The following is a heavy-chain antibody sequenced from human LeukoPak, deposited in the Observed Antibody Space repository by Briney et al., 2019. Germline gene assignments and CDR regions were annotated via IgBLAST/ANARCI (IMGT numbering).Heavy chain of an antibody. D-gene: IGHD6-19*01. CDR1: GYTFTYRY. CDR3: ASLGGRAVTTQSGAFDI. CDR2: FTPFNGNT. J-gene: IGHJ3*02. V-gene: IGHV1-45*02. Sequence: AAVRASFKACGYTFTYRYLHWVPQALEQALEWVGWFTPFNGNTNYAQKFQDRVTITRDRSMSTAYMELRSLRSEDTAMYYCASLGGRAVTTQSGAFDIWGQGKMVTVS.